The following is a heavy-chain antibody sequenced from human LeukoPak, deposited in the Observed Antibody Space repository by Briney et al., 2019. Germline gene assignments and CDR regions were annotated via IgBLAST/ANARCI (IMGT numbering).Heavy chain of an antibody. D-gene: IGHD2-2*01. CDR3: ARAYCSSTSCYRKYYFDY. CDR1: GGTFSSYA. CDR2: IIPIFGTA. V-gene: IGHV1-69*01. Sequence: SVKVSCKASGGTFSSYAISWVRQAPGQGLEWMGGIIPIFGTANYAQKFQGRVTITADESTSTAYMELSSLRSEDTAVYYCARAYCSSTSCYRKYYFDYWGQGTLVTVSS. J-gene: IGHJ4*02.